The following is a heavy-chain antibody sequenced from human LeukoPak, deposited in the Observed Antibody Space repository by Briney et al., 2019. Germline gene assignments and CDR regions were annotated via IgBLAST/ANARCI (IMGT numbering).Heavy chain of an antibody. D-gene: IGHD4-17*01. J-gene: IGHJ4*02. V-gene: IGHV3-23*01. CDR1: GFTFSSYG. Sequence: GGSLRLSCAASGFTFSSYGMSWVRQAPGKGLEWVSAISGSGGSTYYADSVKGRFTISRDNSKNTLYLQMNSLRAEDTAAYYCAKDLPVGGYDFGGMTTVTTDYWGQGTLVTVSS. CDR2: ISGSGGST. CDR3: AKDLPVGGYDFGGMTTVTTDY.